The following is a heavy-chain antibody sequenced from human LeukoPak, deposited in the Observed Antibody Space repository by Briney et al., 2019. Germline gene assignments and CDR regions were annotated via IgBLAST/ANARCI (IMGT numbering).Heavy chain of an antibody. CDR3: AKILYSSPRYYFDY. CDR2: ISYDGSNK. V-gene: IGHV3-30-3*02. D-gene: IGHD5-18*01. Sequence: GGSLRLSCAASGFTFSSYAMHWVRQAPGKGLEWVAVISYDGSNKYYADSVKGRFTISRDNSKNTLYLQMNSLRAEDTAVYYCAKILYSSPRYYFDYWGQGTLVTVSS. CDR1: GFTFSSYA. J-gene: IGHJ4*02.